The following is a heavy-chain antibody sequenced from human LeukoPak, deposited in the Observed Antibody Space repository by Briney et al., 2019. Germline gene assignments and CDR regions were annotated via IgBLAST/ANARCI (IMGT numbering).Heavy chain of an antibody. CDR1: GFTFSSYS. CDR3: ARDRDDDFWSGYYVVYYYYYMDV. CDR2: ISSSSSYT. J-gene: IGHJ6*03. V-gene: IGHV3-21*01. Sequence: SGGSLRLSCAASGFTFSSYSMNWVRQAPGKGLEWVSSISSSSSYTYYADSVKGRFTISRDNAKNSLYLQMNSLRAEDTAVYYCARDRDDDFWSGYYVVYYYYYMDVWGKGTTVTASS. D-gene: IGHD3-3*01.